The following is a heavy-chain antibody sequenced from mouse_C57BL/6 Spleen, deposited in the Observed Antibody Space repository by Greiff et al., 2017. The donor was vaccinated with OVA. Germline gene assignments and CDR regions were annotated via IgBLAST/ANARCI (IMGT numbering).Heavy chain of an antibody. D-gene: IGHD2-2*01. CDR2: IHPNNGGT. CDR1: GYTFTDYN. Sequence: EVQLQQSGPELVKPGASVKIPCKASGYTFTDYNMDWVKQSHGKSLEWIGDIHPNNGGTIYNQKFKGKATLTVDKSSSTAYMELRSLTSEDTAVYYCARGGVTTDYYAMDYWGQGTSVTVSS. V-gene: IGHV1-18*01. CDR3: ARGGVTTDYYAMDY. J-gene: IGHJ4*01.